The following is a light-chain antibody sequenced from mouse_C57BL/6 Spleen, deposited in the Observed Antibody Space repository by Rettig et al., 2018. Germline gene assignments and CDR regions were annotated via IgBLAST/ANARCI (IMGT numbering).Light chain of an antibody. CDR1: SSVSSSY. J-gene: IGKJ1*01. V-gene: IGKV4-74*01. CDR2: STS. CDR3: HQYHRSPPTWT. Sequence: QIVLTQSPAIMSASLGERVTMTCTASSSVSSSYLHWYQQKPGSSPKLWIYSTSNLASGVPARFSGSGSGTSYSLTISSMEAEDAATYYCHQYHRSPPTWTFG.